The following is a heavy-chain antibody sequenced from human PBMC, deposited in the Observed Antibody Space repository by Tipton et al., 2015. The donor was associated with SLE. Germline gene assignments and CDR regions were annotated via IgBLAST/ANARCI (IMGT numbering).Heavy chain of an antibody. D-gene: IGHD2-8*02. CDR3: AKTGGKGYYDYYYYMDV. CDR2: IRSDGNNK. V-gene: IGHV3-30*02. CDR1: GFTFSSYG. Sequence: SLRLSCAASGFTFSSYGMHWVRQAPGKGLEWVTFIRSDGNNKYYADSVKGRFTISRDNSKNTLYLQMNSLRAEDTAVYYCAKTGGKGYYDYYYYMDVWGKGTTVTVSS. J-gene: IGHJ6*03.